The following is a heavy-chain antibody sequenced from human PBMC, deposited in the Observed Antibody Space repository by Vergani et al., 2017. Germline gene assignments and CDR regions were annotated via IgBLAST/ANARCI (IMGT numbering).Heavy chain of an antibody. CDR1: GFTFSSYS. J-gene: IGHJ4*02. D-gene: IGHD6-13*01. CDR2: IRYDGSNK. Sequence: QVQLVESGGGVVQPGGSLRLSCAASGFTFSSYSMHWVRQAPGKGLEWVAFIRYDGSNKYYADSVKGRFTISRDNSKNTLYLQMNNLRAEDTAVYYCAKDAYSSYFDYWGQGTLVTVSS. V-gene: IGHV3-30*02. CDR3: AKDAYSSYFDY.